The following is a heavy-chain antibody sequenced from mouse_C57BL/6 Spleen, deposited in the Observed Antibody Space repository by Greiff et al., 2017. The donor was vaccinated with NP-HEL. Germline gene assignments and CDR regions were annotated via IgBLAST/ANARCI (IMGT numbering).Heavy chain of an antibody. Sequence: LVKPGASVKISCKASGYAFSSSWMNWVKQRPGKGLEWIGRIYPGDGDTNYNGKFKGKATLTADKSSSTAYMQLSSLTSEDSAVYFCARRGSNYAFDYWGQGTTLTVSS. CDR2: IYPGDGDT. CDR3: ARRGSNYAFDY. D-gene: IGHD2-5*01. V-gene: IGHV1-82*01. CDR1: GYAFSSSW. J-gene: IGHJ2*01.